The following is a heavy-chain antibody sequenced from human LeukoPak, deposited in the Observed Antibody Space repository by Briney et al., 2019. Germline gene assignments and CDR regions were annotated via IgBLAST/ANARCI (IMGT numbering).Heavy chain of an antibody. D-gene: IGHD3-9*01. J-gene: IGHJ5*02. CDR3: ARGLGFSDWFDP. Sequence: SETLSLTCTVSGGSISSHYWSWIRQPPGKGLEWIGYIYYSGSTNYNPSLKSRVTISVDTSKNQFSLKLSSVTAADTAVYYCARGLGFSDWFDPWGQGTLVTVSS. V-gene: IGHV4-59*11. CDR2: IYYSGST. CDR1: GGSISSHY.